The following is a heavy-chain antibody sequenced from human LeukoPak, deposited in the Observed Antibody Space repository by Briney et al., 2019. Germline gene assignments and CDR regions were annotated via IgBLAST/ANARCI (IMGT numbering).Heavy chain of an antibody. CDR2: INPNSGGT. Sequence: ASVKVSCKASGYTFTGYYMHWVRQAPGQGLEWMGWINPNSGGTNYAQKFQGRVTMTRDMSISTAYMELSRLRSDDTAVYYCARGRADDYYYYYYMDVWGKGTTVTVSS. J-gene: IGHJ6*03. D-gene: IGHD4/OR15-4a*01. CDR1: GYTFTGYY. CDR3: ARGRADDYYYYYYMDV. V-gene: IGHV1-2*02.